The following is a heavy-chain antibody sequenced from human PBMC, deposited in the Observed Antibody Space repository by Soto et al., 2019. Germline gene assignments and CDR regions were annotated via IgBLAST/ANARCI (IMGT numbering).Heavy chain of an antibody. Sequence: SEILSLTCTVSGGSISTYFRSWIRQPAGEGLEWIGRIYTTGSTNYNPSLKSRVTMSLDTSRNQFSLKLSSVTAADTAVYYCAREGGYFDSSGSGVYHYHGVDVWGQGTTVTVSS. CDR2: IYTTGST. J-gene: IGHJ6*02. D-gene: IGHD3-22*01. CDR3: AREGGYFDSSGSGVYHYHGVDV. CDR1: GGSISTYF. V-gene: IGHV4-4*07.